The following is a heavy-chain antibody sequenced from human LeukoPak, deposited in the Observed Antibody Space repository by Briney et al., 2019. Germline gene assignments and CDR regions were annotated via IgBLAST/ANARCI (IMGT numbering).Heavy chain of an antibody. Sequence: SETLSLTCTVSGGSISSYYWSWIRQPPGKGLEWIGYIYYSGSTNYNPSLKSRVTISVDTSKNQFSLKLSSVTAADTAVYYCARINNWSYYYFDYWGQGTLLTVSS. J-gene: IGHJ4*02. CDR1: GGSISSYY. CDR3: ARINNWSYYYFDY. D-gene: IGHD1-7*01. CDR2: IYYSGST. V-gene: IGHV4-59*01.